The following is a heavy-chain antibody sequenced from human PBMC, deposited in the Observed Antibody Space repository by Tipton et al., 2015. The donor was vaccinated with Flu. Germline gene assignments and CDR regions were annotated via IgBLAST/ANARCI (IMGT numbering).Heavy chain of an antibody. J-gene: IGHJ5*02. D-gene: IGHD4-11*01. CDR2: INHSGST. CDR3: ARRDYSNYVSDPKNWFDR. CDR1: GGSFSGYY. V-gene: IGHV4-34*01. Sequence: TLSLTCSVSGGSFSGYYWSWIRQLPGKGLEWIGEINHSGSTNYNPSLKSRVTISVDTSKNQFSLEMRSVTAADMAVYYCARRDYSNYVSDPKNWFDRWGQGTLVTVSS.